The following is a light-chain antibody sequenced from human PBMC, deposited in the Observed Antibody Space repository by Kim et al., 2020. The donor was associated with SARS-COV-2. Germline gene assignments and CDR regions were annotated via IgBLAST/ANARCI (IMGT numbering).Light chain of an antibody. V-gene: IGLV2-14*03. CDR2: DVN. CDR3: TSYTHNTPTTYV. Sequence: QSALTQPASVSGSPGQSITLSCTGSSRDVGAYDYVAWYQQHPGIAPKLLIYDVNKRPSGVSDRFSGCKSGNTASLTISGLQAEDEADYYCTSYTHNTPTTYVFGPGTKLTVL. J-gene: IGLJ1*01. CDR1: SRDVGAYDY.